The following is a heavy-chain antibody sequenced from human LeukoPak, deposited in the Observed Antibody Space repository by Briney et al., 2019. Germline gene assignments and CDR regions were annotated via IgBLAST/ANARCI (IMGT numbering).Heavy chain of an antibody. D-gene: IGHD3-9*01. CDR2: IYYSGST. CDR1: GGSISSSSYY. CDR3: ASSGIRYFDWLSSHDAFDI. V-gene: IGHV4-39*01. Sequence: SETLSLTCTVSGGSISSSSYYWGWIRQPPGKGLEWIGSIYYSGSTYYNPSLKSRVTIPVDTSKNQFSLKLSSVTAADTAVYYCASSGIRYFDWLSSHDAFDIWGQGTMVTVSS. J-gene: IGHJ3*02.